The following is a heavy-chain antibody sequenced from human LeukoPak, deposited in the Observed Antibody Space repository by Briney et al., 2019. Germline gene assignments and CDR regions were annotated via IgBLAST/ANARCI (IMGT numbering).Heavy chain of an antibody. CDR3: TRALLPLTYYDFWSGYRGSLDY. Sequence: PGGSLRLSCTASGFTFGDYAMSWVRQAPGKGLEWVGFIRSKAYGGTTEYAASVKGRFTISRDDSKSIAYLQMNSLKTEDTAVYYCTRALLPLTYYDFWSGYRGSLDYWGQGTLVTVSS. D-gene: IGHD3-3*01. CDR2: IRSKAYGGTT. V-gene: IGHV3-49*04. CDR1: GFTFGDYA. J-gene: IGHJ4*02.